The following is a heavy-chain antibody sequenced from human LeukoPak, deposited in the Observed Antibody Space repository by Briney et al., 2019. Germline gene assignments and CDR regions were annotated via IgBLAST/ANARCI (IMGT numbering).Heavy chain of an antibody. Sequence: SSETLSLTCTVSGGSISSSSYYWGWIRQPPGKGLEWIGRIYTSGSTNYNPSLKSRVTISVDTSKNQFSLKLSSVTAADTAVYYCARDPGDGYNISLDYWGQGTLVTVSS. J-gene: IGHJ4*02. V-gene: IGHV4-39*07. D-gene: IGHD5-24*01. CDR1: GGSISSSSYY. CDR2: IYTSGST. CDR3: ARDPGDGYNISLDY.